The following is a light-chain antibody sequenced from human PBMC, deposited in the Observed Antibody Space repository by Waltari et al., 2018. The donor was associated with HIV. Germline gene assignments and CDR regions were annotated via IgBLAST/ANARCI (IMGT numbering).Light chain of an antibody. CDR1: QPVTNK. J-gene: IGKJ3*01. CDR2: DAS. V-gene: IGKV1-39*01. Sequence: DIQMSQSPYPLSASVADSVTITCRASQPVTNKVNWYQQKPDKAPKLLIYDASTLQGGVPSRFRGGGSGTHFTLTITSVQPDDYATYFCQQSYSYPLTFGPGTKVDV. CDR3: QQSYSYPLT.